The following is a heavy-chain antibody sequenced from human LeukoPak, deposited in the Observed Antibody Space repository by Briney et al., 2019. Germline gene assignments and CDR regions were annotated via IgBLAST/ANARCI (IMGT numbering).Heavy chain of an antibody. J-gene: IGHJ4*02. CDR1: GVSISSYY. CDR3: ARVTRRDGYKSFDY. Sequence: SETLSLTCTVSGVSISSYYWSWIRQPPGKGLEWIGYVYYSGSTNYNPSLKSRVTISGDTSKNQFSLKLTSVTAADTAVYYCARVTRRDGYKSFDYWGQGILVIVSS. D-gene: IGHD5-24*01. V-gene: IGHV4-59*01. CDR2: VYYSGST.